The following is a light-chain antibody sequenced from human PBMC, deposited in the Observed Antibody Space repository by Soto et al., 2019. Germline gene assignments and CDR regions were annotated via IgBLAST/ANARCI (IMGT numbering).Light chain of an antibody. J-gene: IGLJ1*01. CDR2: EVS. CDR1: ANDIGAYDY. V-gene: IGLV2-14*01. CDR3: NSYAGSTILYV. Sequence: QSVLTQPASVSASPGQSVTISCTGTANDIGAYDYVSWYQQHPDKAPKLIIFEVSNRPSGVSNRFSGSKSGNTASLTISGLQPEDEADYYCNSYAGSTILYVFGTGTKVTV.